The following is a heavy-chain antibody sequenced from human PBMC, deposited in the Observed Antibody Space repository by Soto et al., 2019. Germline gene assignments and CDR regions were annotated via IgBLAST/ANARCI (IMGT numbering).Heavy chain of an antibody. D-gene: IGHD1-26*01. CDR2: FVPLVGTA. CDR3: AIGSTYSGEFEF. CDR1: GGTFSSYS. V-gene: IGHV1-69*01. J-gene: IGHJ4*02. Sequence: QVQLVQSGAEVKKPGSSVKVSCKASGGTFSSYSITWVRQAPGQGLEWMGGFVPLVGTANYAQKFQGRLMITAGESASTAYMDLSSLRSDDTAIYYCAIGSTYSGEFEFWGQGSLVTVSS.